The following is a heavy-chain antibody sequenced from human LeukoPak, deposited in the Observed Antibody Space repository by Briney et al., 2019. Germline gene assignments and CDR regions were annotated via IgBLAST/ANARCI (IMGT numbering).Heavy chain of an antibody. CDR1: GGSISSSNW. J-gene: IGHJ6*03. Sequence: SGTLSLTCAVSGGSISSSNWWSWVRQPPGQGLGWIGEIYHSGSINYNPSLKSRVTISVDKSKNQFSLKLSSVTAADTAVYYCARCGGKWLHYMDVWGKGTTVTVSS. V-gene: IGHV4-4*02. CDR3: ARCGGKWLHYMDV. CDR2: IYHSGSI. D-gene: IGHD5-12*01.